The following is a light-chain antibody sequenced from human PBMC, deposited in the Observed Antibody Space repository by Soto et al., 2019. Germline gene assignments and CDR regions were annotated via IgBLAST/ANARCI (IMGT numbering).Light chain of an antibody. Sequence: DIRMTQSPSSLSASLGDGVSSACRASQTISTYLNWYQQRRGKAPKLLIYDASRLQNAVPSRFSGSGSGTDFTLTITSLQPEDFATYYCQHSYSTPRTFGGGTKVDIK. V-gene: IGKV1-39*01. CDR3: QHSYSTPRT. CDR2: DAS. J-gene: IGKJ4*01. CDR1: QTISTY.